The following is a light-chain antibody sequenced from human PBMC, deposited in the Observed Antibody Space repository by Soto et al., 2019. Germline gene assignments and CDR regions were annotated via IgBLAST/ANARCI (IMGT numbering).Light chain of an antibody. J-gene: IGLJ3*02. CDR1: TGAVTTGYY. V-gene: IGLV7-43*01. CDR3: LLYYGGSWV. Sequence: QAVVTQEPSLTVSPGGTVTLTCASSTGAVTTGYYPSWFQHKPGHAPRALIYNTNDKHSWTPARLSGSLLWDKAALTLSGVQPEDEAEYYCLLYYGGSWVFGGGTKLTVL. CDR2: NTN.